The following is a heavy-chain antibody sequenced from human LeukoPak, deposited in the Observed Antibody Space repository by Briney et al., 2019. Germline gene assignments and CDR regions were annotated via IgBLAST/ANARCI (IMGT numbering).Heavy chain of an antibody. CDR1: GGSISSSNW. CDR2: IIHTGST. D-gene: IGHD3-22*01. CDR3: ARENPSGYYNRPIDY. Sequence: SETLSLTCSVSGGSISSSNWWSWVRQPPGKGLEWIGEIIHTGSTNYNPSLKSRVTMSVDTSKNQFSLKLSSVTAADTAIYYCARENPSGYYNRPIDYWGQGTLVTVSS. J-gene: IGHJ4*02. V-gene: IGHV4-4*02.